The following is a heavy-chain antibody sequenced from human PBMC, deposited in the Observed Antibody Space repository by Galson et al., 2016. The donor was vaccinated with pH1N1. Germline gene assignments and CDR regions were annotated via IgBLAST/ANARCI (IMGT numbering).Heavy chain of an antibody. V-gene: IGHV3-30*04. CDR1: GFTFTSYA. J-gene: IGHJ4*02. CDR2: ILYDGTNE. Sequence: SLRLSCAASGFTFTSYAMHWVRQAPGKGLEWVAVILYDGTNEYYADSMKGRFTISRDKTQSTVYLQMNSLRTEDTAVYYCARDSEYSGNGGFHWAQGTLVIVSS. CDR3: ARDSEYSGNGGFH. D-gene: IGHD5-12*01.